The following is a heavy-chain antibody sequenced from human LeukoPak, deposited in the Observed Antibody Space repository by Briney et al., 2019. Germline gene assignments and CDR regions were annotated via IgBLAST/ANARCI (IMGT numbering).Heavy chain of an antibody. Sequence: ASVKVSCKVSGYTLTELSMHWVRQAPGKGLEWMGGFDPEDGETIYAQKFQGRVTMTEDTSTDTAYMELSSLRSEDTAVYYCATVRIVATKNGAFDIWGQGTMVTVSS. CDR1: GYTLTELS. J-gene: IGHJ3*02. CDR2: FDPEDGET. V-gene: IGHV1-24*01. CDR3: ATVRIVATKNGAFDI. D-gene: IGHD5-12*01.